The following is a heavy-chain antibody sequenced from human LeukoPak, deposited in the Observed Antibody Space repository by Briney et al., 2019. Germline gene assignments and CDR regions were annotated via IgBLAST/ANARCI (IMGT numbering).Heavy chain of an antibody. CDR2: IYHSGST. V-gene: IGHV4-30-2*01. CDR3: ASGGYYDFWSGFDY. D-gene: IGHD3-3*01. CDR1: GGSISSGGYS. J-gene: IGHJ4*02. Sequence: SQTLSLTCAVCGGSISSGGYSWSWIRQPPGKGLEWIGYIYHSGSTYYNPSLKSRVTISVDRSKNQFSLKLSSLTAADTAVYYCASGGYYDFWSGFDYWGQGTLVTVSS.